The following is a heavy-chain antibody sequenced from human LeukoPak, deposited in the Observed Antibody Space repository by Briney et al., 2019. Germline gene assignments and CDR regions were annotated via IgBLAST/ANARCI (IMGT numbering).Heavy chain of an antibody. D-gene: IGHD3-22*01. CDR2: ISGGGVAI. CDR3: AKDGFDYYDSSGYYYFNY. CDR1: GFTFSNHA. V-gene: IGHV3-23*01. J-gene: IGHJ4*02. Sequence: QTGGSLRLSCAASGFTFSNHAMSWVRQAPGKGLQWVSAISGGGVAIYYADSVKGRFTISRDNSKNTLYLQMNSLRAEDTAVYYCAKDGFDYYDSSGYYYFNYWGQGTLSPSPQ.